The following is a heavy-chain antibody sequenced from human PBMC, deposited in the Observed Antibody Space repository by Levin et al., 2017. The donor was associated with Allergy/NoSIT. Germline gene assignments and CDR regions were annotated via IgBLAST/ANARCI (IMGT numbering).Heavy chain of an antibody. D-gene: IGHD3-22*01. CDR1: GDSINRGDYY. CDR3: ARDRPQGYYESTGFPD. Sequence: SETLSLACSVSGDSINRGDYYWNWIRQSPGKGLEWVGYIHSSGSTSYNPSLKNRLVISMDTSKNQVSLRLRSVTAADTAVYFCARDRPQGYYESTGFPDWGRGIQVIVSS. V-gene: IGHV4-30-4*01. J-gene: IGHJ4*02. CDR2: IHSSGST.